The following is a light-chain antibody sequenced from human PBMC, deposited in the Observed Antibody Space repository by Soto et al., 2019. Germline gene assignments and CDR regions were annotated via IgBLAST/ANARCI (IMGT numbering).Light chain of an antibody. Sequence: EIVLTQSPATLSLSPGERATLSCRASQSVSSYLAWYQQTPGQAPRLLIYDASNRATVIPARFSGSGSGTDFTLTISSLEPEDFAVYYCQQRSNWPFLTFGGGTKVEIK. CDR1: QSVSSY. J-gene: IGKJ4*01. CDR2: DAS. V-gene: IGKV3-11*01. CDR3: QQRSNWPFLT.